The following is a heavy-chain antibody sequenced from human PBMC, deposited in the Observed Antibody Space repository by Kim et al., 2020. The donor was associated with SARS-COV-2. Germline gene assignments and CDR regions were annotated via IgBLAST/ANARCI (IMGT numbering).Heavy chain of an antibody. D-gene: IGHD2-2*01. CDR3: ARDHRAGTPAGVG. CDR2: ISNSSSYI. CDR1: GFTFSSYT. V-gene: IGHV3-21*01. Sequence: GGSLRLSCAASGFTFSSYTMNWVRQAPGKGLEWVSSISNSSSYIYYADSVKGRFTISRDNTKNSLYLQMNSLRAEDTAVYYCARDHRAGTPAGVGWGQGTMVTVSS. J-gene: IGHJ3*01.